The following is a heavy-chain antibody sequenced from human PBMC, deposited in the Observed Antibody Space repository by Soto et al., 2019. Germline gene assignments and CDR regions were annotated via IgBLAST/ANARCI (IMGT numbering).Heavy chain of an antibody. CDR1: GDSVSSNSAA. V-gene: IGHV6-1*01. CDR2: TYYRSKWYN. D-gene: IGHD6-19*01. J-gene: IGHJ6*02. Sequence: SQTLSLTCAISGDSVSSNSAAWNWIRQSPSRGLEWLGRTYYRSKWYNDYAVSVKSRITINPDTSKNQFSLQLNSVTPEDTAVYYCAREGQIAVAGLYYYYYYGMDVWGQGTTVTVSS. CDR3: AREGQIAVAGLYYYYYYGMDV.